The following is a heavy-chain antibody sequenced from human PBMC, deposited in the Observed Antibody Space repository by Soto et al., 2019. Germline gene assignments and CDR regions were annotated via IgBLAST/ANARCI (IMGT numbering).Heavy chain of an antibody. CDR2: ISADNGNT. J-gene: IGHJ4*02. Sequence: ASVKVSCKASGYTFTSYGISWVRQAPGQGLEWMGWISADNGNTNYAQKLQSRVTMTTDSSTSTAYMELRSLRSDDTAVYYCAREDSDYGDNYYFDYWGQGTLVTVSS. V-gene: IGHV1-18*01. CDR3: AREDSDYGDNYYFDY. CDR1: GYTFTSYG. D-gene: IGHD4-17*01.